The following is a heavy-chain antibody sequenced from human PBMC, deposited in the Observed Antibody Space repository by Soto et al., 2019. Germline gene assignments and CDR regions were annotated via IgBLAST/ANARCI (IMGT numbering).Heavy chain of an antibody. J-gene: IGHJ4*02. V-gene: IGHV1-3*01. CDR1: GYTLTNYA. D-gene: IGHD2-15*01. CDR2: INAGNGNT. CDR3: ARDLGYALPDY. Sequence: ASVKVSCMPSGYTLTNYAMHLVRQAPGQRLEWMGWINAGNGNTKYSQKFQGRVTITRDTSASTAYMELSSLRSEDTAVYYCARDLGYALPDYWGQGTLVTVSS.